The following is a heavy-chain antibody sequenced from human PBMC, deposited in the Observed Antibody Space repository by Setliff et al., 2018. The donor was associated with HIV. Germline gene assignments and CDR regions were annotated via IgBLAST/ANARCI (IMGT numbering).Heavy chain of an antibody. J-gene: IGHJ4*02. CDR3: ARPRGNDYAGSGFDN. CDR2: IYPGDSDT. Sequence: ESLKISCQGSGYSFTSYWIGWVRQMPGKGLEWMGIIYPGDSDTRYSPSFQGQVTISADKSISTAYLQWTTLKASDSAMYYCARPRGNDYAGSGFDNWGQGTLVTVSS. V-gene: IGHV5-51*01. D-gene: IGHD2-2*01. CDR1: GYSFTSYW.